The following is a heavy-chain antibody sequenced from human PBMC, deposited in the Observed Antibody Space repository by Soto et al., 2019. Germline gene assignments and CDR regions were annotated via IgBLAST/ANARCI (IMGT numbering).Heavy chain of an antibody. V-gene: IGHV3-23*01. CDR2: ISGSGGTA. CDR3: AKGRGQNCNFDY. Sequence: EVQLLESGGGSLQPGGSLRLSCAASGFTFSSYAMHWVRRPPGKGLEWVSSISGSGGTAYYADSVKGRFSISRDSLVNTLYLQMNSLRAEDTAVYYCAKGRGQNCNFDYWGQGTLVTLSP. CDR1: GFTFSSYA. D-gene: IGHD3-10*01. J-gene: IGHJ4*02.